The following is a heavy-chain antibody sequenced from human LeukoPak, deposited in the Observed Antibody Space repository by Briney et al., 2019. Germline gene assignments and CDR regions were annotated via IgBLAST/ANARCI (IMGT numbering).Heavy chain of an antibody. J-gene: IGHJ4*02. Sequence: GGSLRLSCVASGFSFRNYAIHWVRQPPGKGLEYVSVINTDGRITYYADSVKGRFTISRDNSKNTVYLQMDSLRGEDMAVYYCTRDGGSFCDFDYWGQGALVTVSS. V-gene: IGHV3-64*02. CDR1: GFSFRNYA. CDR3: TRDGGSFCDFDY. CDR2: INTDGRIT. D-gene: IGHD1-26*01.